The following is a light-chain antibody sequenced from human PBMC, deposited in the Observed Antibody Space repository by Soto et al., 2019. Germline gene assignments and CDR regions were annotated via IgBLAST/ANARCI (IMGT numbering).Light chain of an antibody. CDR3: QQYHIYSGT. CDR1: QTIDSW. J-gene: IGKJ1*01. CDR2: KAS. Sequence: DIKMTLSPSTVSASVGDRVTITCRASQTIDSWLAWYQQRPGKPPNLLIYKASTLASGVPSRFSGSGSGTEFTLTINSLQPDDFATYYCQQYHIYSGTFGQGTKVDIK. V-gene: IGKV1-5*03.